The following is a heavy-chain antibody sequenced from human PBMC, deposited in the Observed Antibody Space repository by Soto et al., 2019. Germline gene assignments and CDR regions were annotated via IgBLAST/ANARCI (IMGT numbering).Heavy chain of an antibody. D-gene: IGHD3-10*01. Sequence: EVQLVESGGDLVQPGGSLRLSCAASGFTFSSYWMHWVRQAPGEGLVWVSRIHSDGSSANYADSVKGRFTISRDNAQNTLYLQMNSLRAEDTAVYHCARGGRGSYYFDYWGQGTLVTVSS. CDR1: GFTFSSYW. V-gene: IGHV3-74*01. J-gene: IGHJ4*02. CDR2: IHSDGSSA. CDR3: ARGGRGSYYFDY.